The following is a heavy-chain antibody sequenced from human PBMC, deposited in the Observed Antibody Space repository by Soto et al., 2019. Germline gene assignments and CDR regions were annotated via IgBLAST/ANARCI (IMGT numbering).Heavy chain of an antibody. CDR2: IYYSGST. CDR1: GGSISSGGYY. CDR3: ARDSSGWYYFDY. V-gene: IGHV4-31*03. D-gene: IGHD6-19*01. Sequence: QVQLQESGPGLMKPSQTLSLTCTVSGGSISSGGYYWSWIRQHPGKGLEWIGYIYYSGSTYYNPSLKSRVTISVDTSKNQFSLKLSSVTAADTAVYYCARDSSGWYYFDYWGQGTLVTVSS. J-gene: IGHJ4*02.